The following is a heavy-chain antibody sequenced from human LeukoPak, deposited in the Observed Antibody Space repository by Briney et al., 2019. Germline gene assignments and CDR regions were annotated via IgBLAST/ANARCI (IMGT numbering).Heavy chain of an antibody. Sequence: GGSLRLSCATSGFTFSSYAMSWVRQAPGKGLEWVSTISGSGDNTYYADSVKGRFTLSRDNSKNMLYLQMNSLRAEDTAVYYCARDFTTAEDWFDPWGQGTLVTVSS. J-gene: IGHJ5*02. CDR3: ARDFTTAEDWFDP. V-gene: IGHV3-23*01. D-gene: IGHD3-22*01. CDR1: GFTFSSYA. CDR2: ISGSGDNT.